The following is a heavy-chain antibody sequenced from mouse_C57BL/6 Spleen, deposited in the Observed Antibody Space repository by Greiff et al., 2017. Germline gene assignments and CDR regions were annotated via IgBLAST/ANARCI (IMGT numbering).Heavy chain of an antibody. V-gene: IGHV5-17*01. CDR1: GFTFSDYG. Sequence: EVKLEESGGGLVKPGGSLKLSCAASGFTFSDYGMHWVRQAPEKGLEWVAYISSGSSTIYYADTVKGRFTISRDNAKNTLFLQMTSLRSEDTAMYYCARVLLPHMDYWGQGPSVTVSS. CDR3: ARVLLPHMDY. CDR2: ISSGSSTI. D-gene: IGHD1-1*01. J-gene: IGHJ4*01.